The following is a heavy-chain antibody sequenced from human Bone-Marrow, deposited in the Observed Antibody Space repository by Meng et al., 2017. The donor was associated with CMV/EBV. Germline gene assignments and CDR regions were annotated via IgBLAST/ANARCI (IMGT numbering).Heavy chain of an antibody. CDR3: AKSYCSSTSCYTPPATEGGMAV. CDR1: GFTFSSYA. Sequence: GESLKISCAASGFTFSSYAMSWVRQAPGKGLEWVSAISGSGGSTYYADSVKGRFTISRDNSKNTLYLQMNSLRAEDTAVYYCAKSYCSSTSCYTPPATEGGMAVWGQGTTVTGSS. CDR2: ISGSGGST. J-gene: IGHJ6*01. V-gene: IGHV3-23*01. D-gene: IGHD2-2*02.